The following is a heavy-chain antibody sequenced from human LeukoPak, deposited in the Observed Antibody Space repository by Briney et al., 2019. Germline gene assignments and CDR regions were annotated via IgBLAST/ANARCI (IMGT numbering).Heavy chain of an antibody. CDR2: IYYSGST. V-gene: IGHV4-39*07. J-gene: IGHJ5*02. CDR3: ARAPTNYGSGSYYSTNWFDP. Sequence: SETLSLTCTVSGGSISSSSYYWGWIRQPPGKGLEWIGSIYYSGSTNYNPSLKSRVTISVDTSKNQFSLKLSSVTAADTAVYYCARAPTNYGSGSYYSTNWFDPWGQGTLVTVSS. D-gene: IGHD3-10*01. CDR1: GGSISSSSYY.